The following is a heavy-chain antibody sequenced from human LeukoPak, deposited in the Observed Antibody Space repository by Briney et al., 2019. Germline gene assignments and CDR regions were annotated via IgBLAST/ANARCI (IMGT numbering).Heavy chain of an antibody. V-gene: IGHV3-21*01. D-gene: IGHD3-22*01. Sequence: GGSLRLSCAASGFTFSSYSMNWVRQAPGKGLEWVSSISSSSSYIYYADSVKGRFTISRDNAKNSLYLQMNSLRAGDTAVYYCARDPGGDSSGYHYPNWYDPWGQGTLVTVSS. J-gene: IGHJ5*02. CDR3: ARDPGGDSSGYHYPNWYDP. CDR2: ISSSSSYI. CDR1: GFTFSSYS.